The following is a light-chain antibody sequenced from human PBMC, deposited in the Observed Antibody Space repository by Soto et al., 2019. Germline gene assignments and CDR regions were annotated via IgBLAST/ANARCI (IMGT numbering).Light chain of an antibody. J-gene: IGKJ1*01. CDR3: QQYNNWWT. CDR2: GAS. CDR1: QSVSSN. V-gene: IGKV3-15*01. Sequence: EMVMTQSPATLSVSPGERATLSCRASQSVSSNLAWYQQKPGQAPRLLIYGASTRATGVPARFSGSGSGTEFTLIISSLQSEDFAVYYCQQYNNWWTFGQGTKVDIK.